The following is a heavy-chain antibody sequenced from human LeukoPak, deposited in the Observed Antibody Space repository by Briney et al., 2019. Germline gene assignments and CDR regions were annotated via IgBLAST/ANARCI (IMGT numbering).Heavy chain of an antibody. CDR1: GYTFTSYY. J-gene: IGHJ4*02. D-gene: IGHD6-19*01. CDR3: ARVSSGWYIGY. Sequence: SVKVSCKASGYTFTSYYMHWVRQAPGQGLEWMGGIIPIFGTANYAQKFQGRVTITADESTSTAYMELSSLRSEDTAVYYCARVSSGWYIGYWGQGTLVTVSS. V-gene: IGHV1-69*13. CDR2: IIPIFGTA.